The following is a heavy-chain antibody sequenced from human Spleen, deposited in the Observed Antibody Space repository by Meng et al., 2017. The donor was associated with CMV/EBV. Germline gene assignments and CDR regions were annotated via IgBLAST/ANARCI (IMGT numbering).Heavy chain of an antibody. CDR1: GYTFTYYD. CDR2: MNPNSGNT. CDR3: ASGPQHGFDI. J-gene: IGHJ3*02. Sequence: ASVKVSCKASGYTFTYYDINWVRQATGQGLEWMGWMNPNSGNTGYAQKFQGRVSMTRTTSINTAYMELSSLRFEDTAVYYCASGPQHGFDIWGPGTTVTVSS. D-gene: IGHD2-2*01. V-gene: IGHV1-8*01.